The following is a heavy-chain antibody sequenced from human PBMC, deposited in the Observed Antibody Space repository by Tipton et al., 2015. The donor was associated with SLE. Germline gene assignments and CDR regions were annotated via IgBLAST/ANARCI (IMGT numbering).Heavy chain of an antibody. CDR3: ARDPDNWNYYFDY. CDR1: GFTFSSYW. V-gene: IGHV3-7*03. J-gene: IGHJ4*02. CDR2: IKQDGSEK. D-gene: IGHD1-7*01. Sequence: SLRLSCAASGFTFSSYWMSWVRQAPGKGLEWVANIKQDGSEKYYVDSVKGRFTISRDNAKNSLYLQMNSLRAEDTAVYYCARDPDNWNYYFDYWGQGTLVTVSS.